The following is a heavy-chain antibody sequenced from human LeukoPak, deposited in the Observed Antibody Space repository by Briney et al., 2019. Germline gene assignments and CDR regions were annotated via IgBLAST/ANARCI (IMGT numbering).Heavy chain of an antibody. Sequence: SETLSLTCTVSGGSIISYYWSWIRQPAGKGLEWIGRIYTSGSTNYNPSLKSRVTMSVDTSKNQFSLKLSSVTAADTAVYYCARDRGDFWSGYPYQWGQGTLVTVSS. CDR2: IYTSGST. D-gene: IGHD3-3*01. J-gene: IGHJ4*02. CDR1: GGSIISYY. V-gene: IGHV4-4*07. CDR3: ARDRGDFWSGYPYQ.